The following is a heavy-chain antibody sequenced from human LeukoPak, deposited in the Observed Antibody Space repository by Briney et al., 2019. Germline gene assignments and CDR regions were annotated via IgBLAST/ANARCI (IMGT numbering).Heavy chain of an antibody. CDR2: ISAYNGNT. CDR3: ARDQLPGVGESYAPFY. CDR1: GYTFTSYG. V-gene: IGHV1-18*01. J-gene: IGHJ4*02. D-gene: IGHD3-10*01. Sequence: ASVKVSCKASGYTFTSYGISWVRQAPGQGLEWMGWISAYNGNTNYAQKLQGRVTMTTDTSTSTAYMELRSLRSDDTAVYYCARDQLPGVGESYAPFYWGQGTLVTVSS.